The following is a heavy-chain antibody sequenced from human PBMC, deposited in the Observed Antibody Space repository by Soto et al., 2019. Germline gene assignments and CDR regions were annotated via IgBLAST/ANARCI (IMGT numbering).Heavy chain of an antibody. CDR3: ASLIYDSSGYYWAPYYFDY. CDR2: IDPSDSYT. CDR1: GYSFTSYW. V-gene: IGHV5-10-1*01. J-gene: IGHJ4*02. Sequence: GESLKISCKGSGYSFTSYWISWVRQMPGKGLEWMGRIDPSDSYTNYSPSFQGHVTISADKSISTAYLQWSSLKASDTAMYYCASLIYDSSGYYWAPYYFDYWGQGTLVTVPQ. D-gene: IGHD3-22*01.